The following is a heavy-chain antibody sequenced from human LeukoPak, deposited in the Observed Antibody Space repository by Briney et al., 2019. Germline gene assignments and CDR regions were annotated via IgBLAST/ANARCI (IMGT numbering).Heavy chain of an antibody. J-gene: IGHJ4*02. CDR2: IVGDGSKA. Sequence: GGSLRLSCAASGFTFSTYDMQWVRQAPGKGLEWVAVIVGDGSKAHCADSVRGRFTVSRDNSKNTLYLQMNSLRAEDTAVYYCARDSITGDNSLDFWGRGTLVTVSS. V-gene: IGHV3-33*01. CDR3: ARDSITGDNSLDF. CDR1: GFTFSTYD. D-gene: IGHD7-27*01.